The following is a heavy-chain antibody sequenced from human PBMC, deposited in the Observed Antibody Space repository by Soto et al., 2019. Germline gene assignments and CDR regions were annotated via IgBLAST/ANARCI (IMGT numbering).Heavy chain of an antibody. V-gene: IGHV3-23*01. CDR1: GFTFSSYA. CDR2: ISGSGGST. J-gene: IGHJ4*02. Sequence: EVQLLESGGGLVQPGGSLRLSCAASGFTFSSYAMSWVRQAPGQGLEWVSAISGSGGSTYYADSVKGRFTISRDNSKNKLYLQMNSLRAEDTAVYYCAKAYSGYDPLDYWVKGTLVTVSS. D-gene: IGHD5-12*01. CDR3: AKAYSGYDPLDY.